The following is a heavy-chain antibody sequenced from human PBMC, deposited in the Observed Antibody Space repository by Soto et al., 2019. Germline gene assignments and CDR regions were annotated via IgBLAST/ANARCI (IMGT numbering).Heavy chain of an antibody. D-gene: IGHD2-2*01. CDR2: ISAYNGNT. V-gene: IGHV1-18*01. Sequence: ASVKVSCKASGYTFTSYGISWVRQAPGQGLEWMGWISAYNGNTNYAQKLQGRVTMTTDTSTSTAYMELRSLRSDDTAVYYCARSPDIVVVPAAPNWFDPWGQGTLVTVSS. J-gene: IGHJ5*02. CDR1: GYTFTSYG. CDR3: ARSPDIVVVPAAPNWFDP.